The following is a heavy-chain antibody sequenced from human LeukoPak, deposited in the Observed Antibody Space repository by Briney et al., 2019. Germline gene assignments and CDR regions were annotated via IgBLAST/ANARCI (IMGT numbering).Heavy chain of an antibody. J-gene: IGHJ5*02. CDR2: IYYSGST. V-gene: IGHV4-30-4*01. D-gene: IGHD3-10*01. CDR1: GGSISSGDYY. Sequence: SQTLSLTCTVSGGSISSGDYYWSWIRQPPGKGLEWIGYIYYSGSTYYNPSLKSRVTISVDTSKNQFSLKLSSVTAADTAVYYCARVPGGSGSYMSPGWFDPWGQGTLVTVSS. CDR3: ARVPGGSGSYMSPGWFDP.